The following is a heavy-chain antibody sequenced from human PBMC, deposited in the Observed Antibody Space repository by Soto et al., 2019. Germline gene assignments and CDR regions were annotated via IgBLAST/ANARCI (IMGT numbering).Heavy chain of an antibody. CDR1: GGSINSDDHY. V-gene: IGHV4-30-4*01. CDR3: ASQRRGGYWFAP. CDR2: IYYSGTT. J-gene: IGHJ5*02. Sequence: SETLSLTCSVSGGSINSDDHYWTWIRQPPGKGLEWIGSIYYSGTTNYNPSLKSRITVSIDTSKNQFSLNLTSVTAADTALYCCASQRRGGYWFAPWGQGTPVTVSS.